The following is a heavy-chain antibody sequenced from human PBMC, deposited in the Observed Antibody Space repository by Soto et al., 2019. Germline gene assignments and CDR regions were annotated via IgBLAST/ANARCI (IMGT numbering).Heavy chain of an antibody. J-gene: IGHJ6*03. CDR1: GYTFTGYY. CDR2: INPNSGGT. V-gene: IGHV1-2*04. Sequence: ASVKVSCKASGYTFTGYYMHWVRQAPGQGLEWMGWINPNSGGTNYAQKFQGWVTMTRDTSISTAYMELSRLRSDDTAVYYCARESIAALYYMDVWGKGTTVTVSS. CDR3: ARESIAALYYMDV. D-gene: IGHD6-6*01.